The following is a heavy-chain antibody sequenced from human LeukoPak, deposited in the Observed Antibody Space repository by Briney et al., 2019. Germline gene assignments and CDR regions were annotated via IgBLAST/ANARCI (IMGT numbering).Heavy chain of an antibody. J-gene: IGHJ4*02. CDR3: ARLGITMVRGVAHAVDY. V-gene: IGHV1-2*06. CDR2: INPNSGGT. D-gene: IGHD3-10*01. Sequence: ASVKVSCKASGYTFTGYYMHWVRQAPGQGLEWMGRINPNSGGTNYAQKFQGRVTMTRDTSISTAYMEPSRLRSDDTAVYYCARLGITMVRGVAHAVDYWGQGTLVTVSS. CDR1: GYTFTGYY.